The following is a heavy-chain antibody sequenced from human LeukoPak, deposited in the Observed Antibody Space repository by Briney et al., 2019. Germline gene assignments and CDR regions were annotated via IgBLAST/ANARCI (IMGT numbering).Heavy chain of an antibody. V-gene: IGHV3-23*01. CDR3: AKRSAYGGNWNYFDY. Sequence: GGSLILSCAASGFTFSTYGMSWVRQAPGKGLEWVSATSASGGSTYYADSVKGRFTISRDNSKNTLYLQMNSLRAEDTAVYYCAKRSAYGGNWNYFDYWGQGTLVTVSS. CDR1: GFTFSTYG. CDR2: TSASGGST. J-gene: IGHJ4*02. D-gene: IGHD4-23*01.